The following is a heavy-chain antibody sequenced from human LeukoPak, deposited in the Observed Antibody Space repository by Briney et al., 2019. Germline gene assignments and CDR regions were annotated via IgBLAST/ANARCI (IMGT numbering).Heavy chain of an antibody. V-gene: IGHV3-21*01. Sequence: GGSLRLSCAASGFTFSSYSMNWVRQAPGKGLEWVSSISSNSNYIYYADSVKGRFTISRDNAKNSLYLQMNSLRAEDTAVYYCARVMVATIYYYYYYMDVWGKGTTVTVSS. D-gene: IGHD5-12*01. CDR3: ARVMVATIYYYYYYMDV. CDR1: GFTFSSYS. CDR2: ISSNSNYI. J-gene: IGHJ6*03.